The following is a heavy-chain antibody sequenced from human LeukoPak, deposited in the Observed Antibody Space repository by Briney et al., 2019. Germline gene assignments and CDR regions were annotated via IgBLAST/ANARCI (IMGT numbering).Heavy chain of an antibody. D-gene: IGHD3-9*01. CDR3: ARPYYDILTGYRHDY. CDR1: GFTVSSNY. J-gene: IGHJ4*02. CDR2: IYSGGST. Sequence: GGSLRLSCAASGFTVSSNYMSWVRQAPGKGLEWVSVIYSGGSTYYADSVKGRFTISRDNSKNTPYLQMNSLRAEDTAVYYCARPYYDILTGYRHDYWGQGTLVTVSS. V-gene: IGHV3-53*01.